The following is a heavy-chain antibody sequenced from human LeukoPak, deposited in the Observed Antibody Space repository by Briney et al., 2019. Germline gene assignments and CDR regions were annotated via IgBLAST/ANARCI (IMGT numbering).Heavy chain of an antibody. V-gene: IGHV3-23*01. Sequence: GGSLRLSCAASGFTFSSYAMSWVRQAPGKGLEWVSAISGSGGSTYYADSVKGRFTISRDNSKNTLYLQINSVRAEDTAVYYCAKDLTRYCSGGSCYSADYCGQGTLVTVSS. J-gene: IGHJ4*02. CDR1: GFTFSSYA. CDR2: ISGSGGST. CDR3: AKDLTRYCSGGSCYSADY. D-gene: IGHD2-15*01.